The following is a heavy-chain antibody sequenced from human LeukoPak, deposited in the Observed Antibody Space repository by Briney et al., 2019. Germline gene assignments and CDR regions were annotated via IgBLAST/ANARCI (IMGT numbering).Heavy chain of an antibody. CDR2: ISWNSGSI. D-gene: IGHD3-22*01. Sequence: PGGSLRLSCAASGFTFSSYAMHWVRQAPGKGLEWVSGISWNSGSIGYADSVKGRFTISRDNAKNSLYLQMNSLRAEDTALYYCAKDPGAVVVITTYFDYWGQGTLVTVSS. J-gene: IGHJ4*02. CDR1: GFTFSSYA. CDR3: AKDPGAVVVITTYFDY. V-gene: IGHV3-9*01.